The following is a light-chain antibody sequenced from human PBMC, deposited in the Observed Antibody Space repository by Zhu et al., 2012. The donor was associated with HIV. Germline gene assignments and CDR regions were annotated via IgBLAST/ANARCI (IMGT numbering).Light chain of an antibody. V-gene: IGKV1-6*01. J-gene: IGKJ2*01. CDR1: QGVGND. CDR2: SIS. Sequence: ANQMTQSPSSLSASVGDRIIITCRASQGVGNDLGWYQQKPGRAPKLLIYSISTLQNGVPSRFSGSGSGTDFTLTITSLQPEDFATYYCLQDHDYPFTFGQGTNLERK. CDR3: LQDHDYPFT.